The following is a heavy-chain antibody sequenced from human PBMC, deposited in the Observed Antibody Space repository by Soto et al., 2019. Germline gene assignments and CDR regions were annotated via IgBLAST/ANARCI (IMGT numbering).Heavy chain of an antibody. J-gene: IGHJ3*02. CDR1: GFTFSTYA. Sequence: PGGSLRLSCAASGFTFSTYAMNWVRQAPGKGLECVSAISNTGGSTFYAESVRGRFTISRDNSINTLYLQMTSLRTEDTAVYYCAHPRGYGVFDAVDIWGQGTMATVSS. CDR3: AHPRGYGVFDAVDI. D-gene: IGHD4-17*01. CDR2: ISNTGGST. V-gene: IGHV3-23*01.